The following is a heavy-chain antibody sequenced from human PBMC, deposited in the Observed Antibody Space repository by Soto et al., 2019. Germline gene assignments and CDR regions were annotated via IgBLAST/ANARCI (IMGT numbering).Heavy chain of an antibody. D-gene: IGHD3-16*01. CDR1: GFTLSRYG. J-gene: IGHJ6*01. CDR3: AREGFRGVMSYYGFDF. Sequence: GGSLKLSCAASGFTLSRYGMSCVRQALEKGLEWVANIKQDGSEKYYVDSVKGRFTISRDNAKNSLYLQMNSLRAEATAVYYSAREGFRGVMSYYGFDFWGQGTQVSVSS. CDR2: IKQDGSEK. V-gene: IGHV3-7*04.